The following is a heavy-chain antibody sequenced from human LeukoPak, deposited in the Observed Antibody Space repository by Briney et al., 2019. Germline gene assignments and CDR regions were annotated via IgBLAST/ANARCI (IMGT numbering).Heavy chain of an antibody. D-gene: IGHD6-25*01. CDR1: GGSISSYY. Sequence: PSETLPLTCTVSGGSISSYYWSWIRQPPGKGLEWIGYSYYSGSTNYNPSLKSRVTISVDTSKNQFSLKLSSVTAADTAVYYCARDREDGGNYFDYWGQGTLVTVSS. CDR3: ARDREDGGNYFDY. CDR2: SYYSGST. J-gene: IGHJ4*02. V-gene: IGHV4-59*13.